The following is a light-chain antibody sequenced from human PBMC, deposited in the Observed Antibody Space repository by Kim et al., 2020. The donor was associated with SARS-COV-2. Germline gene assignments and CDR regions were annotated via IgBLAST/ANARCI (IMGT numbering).Light chain of an antibody. CDR1: SSDVGGYNY. CDR2: DVS. CDR3: SSYTSSSTLV. Sequence: QSALTQPASVSGSPGQSITISCTGTSSDVGGYNYVSWYQQHPGKAPKLMICDVSKRPSGVSNRFSGSKSGNTAPLTISGLQAEDEADYYCSSYTSSSTLVFGGGTKLTVL. J-gene: IGLJ3*02. V-gene: IGLV2-14*01.